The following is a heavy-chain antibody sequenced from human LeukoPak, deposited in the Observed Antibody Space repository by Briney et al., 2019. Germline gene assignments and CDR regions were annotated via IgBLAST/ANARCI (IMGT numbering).Heavy chain of an antibody. J-gene: IGHJ6*03. CDR1: GGSISSGNYY. D-gene: IGHD1-1*01. CDR2: IYTSGST. CDR3: ATCTRYNWNDMNSYYSYYYMDV. Sequence: SETLSLTCTVSGGSISSGNYYFNWIRQPAGKGLEWIGRIYTSGSTNYNPSLKSRVTISVDTSKNQFSLNLSSVTAADTAVYYCATCTRYNWNDMNSYYSYYYMDVWGNGTTVTVSS. V-gene: IGHV4-61*02.